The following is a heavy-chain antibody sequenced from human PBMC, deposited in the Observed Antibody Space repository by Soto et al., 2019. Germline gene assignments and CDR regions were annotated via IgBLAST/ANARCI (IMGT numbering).Heavy chain of an antibody. J-gene: IGHJ5*02. D-gene: IGHD3-16*01. CDR3: AREAASTFWFDP. Sequence: QVQLVQSGAEGKKPGASVKISCKTSGYTFTPYHIHWVRQAPGQGLEWMGIIFTSDDRTIYAQNFQGRVAMTRDTSATTVYMELSSLRSDDTAVYYCAREAASTFWFDPWGQGTLVTVSS. CDR1: GYTFTPYH. CDR2: IFTSDDRT. V-gene: IGHV1-46*03.